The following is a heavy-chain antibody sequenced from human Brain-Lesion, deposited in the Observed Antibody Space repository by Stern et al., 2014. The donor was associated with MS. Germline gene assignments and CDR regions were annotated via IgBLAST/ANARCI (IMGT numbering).Heavy chain of an antibody. Sequence: VQLVESGAEVKRPGSSVKVSCQASGGTFTVYAINWLRQAPGQGFEWLGWIIPVLGIPNYAQKFQGRVKITADGSTRTSSMHLNSLRSNDTAVYYCARDGRHTDNYGLDVWGQGTTVVVSS. D-gene: IGHD3-9*01. V-gene: IGHV1-69*09. CDR3: ARDGRHTDNYGLDV. CDR1: GGTFTVYA. J-gene: IGHJ6*02. CDR2: IIPVLGIP.